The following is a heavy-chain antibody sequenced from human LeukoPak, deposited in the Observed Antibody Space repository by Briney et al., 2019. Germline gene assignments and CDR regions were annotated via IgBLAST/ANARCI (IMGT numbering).Heavy chain of an antibody. Sequence: ASVKVSCKASGYTFTGYYMHWVRQAPGQGLEWMGWINPNSGGTNYAQKLQGRVTMTTDTSTSTAYMELRSLRSDDTAVYYCARMGGPQGLTIFGVVMDYYYYMDVWGKGTTVTVSS. V-gene: IGHV1-2*02. CDR3: ARMGGPQGLTIFGVVMDYYYYMDV. J-gene: IGHJ6*03. CDR1: GYTFTGYY. CDR2: INPNSGGT. D-gene: IGHD3-3*01.